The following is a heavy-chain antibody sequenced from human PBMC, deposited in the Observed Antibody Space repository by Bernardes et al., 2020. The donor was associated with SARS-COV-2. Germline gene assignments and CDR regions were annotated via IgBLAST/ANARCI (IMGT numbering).Heavy chain of an antibody. CDR3: AKLGVRGAFDI. V-gene: IGHV3-48*03. CDR1: GFTFSPFE. CDR2: ISSGSSSI. J-gene: IGHJ3*02. Sequence: GGSLRLSCAASGFTFSPFEMNWVRQAPGKGLEWISYISSGSSSIYYADSVKGRFAISRDNANNSLYLQMNSLRAEDTAVYYCAKLGVRGAFDIWGQGTMVTVS. D-gene: IGHD3-10*01.